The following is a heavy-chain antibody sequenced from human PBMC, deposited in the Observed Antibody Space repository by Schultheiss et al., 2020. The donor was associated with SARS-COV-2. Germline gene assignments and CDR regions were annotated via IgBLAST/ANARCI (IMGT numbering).Heavy chain of an antibody. CDR1: GYTFTSYG. Sequence: ASVKVSCKASGYTFTSYGISWVRQAPGQGLEWMGWISAYNGNTNYAQKLQGRVTMTTDTSTSTAYMELSSLRSEDTAVYYCAADDRRDWFDPWGQGTLVTVSS. CDR2: ISAYNGNT. CDR3: AADDRRDWFDP. D-gene: IGHD5-24*01. J-gene: IGHJ5*02. V-gene: IGHV1-18*01.